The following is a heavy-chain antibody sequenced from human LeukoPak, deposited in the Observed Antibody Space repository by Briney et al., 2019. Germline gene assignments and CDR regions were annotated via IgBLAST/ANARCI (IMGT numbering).Heavy chain of an antibody. J-gene: IGHJ3*02. CDR3: AKDPQSIEYSSPIDI. D-gene: IGHD6-6*01. Sequence: PGGSLRLSCAASGFTVSSNYMSWVRQAPGKGLEWVSAISGSGGSTYYADAVKGRFTISRDNSKNTLYLQMNSLRAEDTAVYYCAKDPQSIEYSSPIDIGGKGKMVTVSS. V-gene: IGHV3-23*01. CDR2: ISGSGGST. CDR1: GFTVSSNY.